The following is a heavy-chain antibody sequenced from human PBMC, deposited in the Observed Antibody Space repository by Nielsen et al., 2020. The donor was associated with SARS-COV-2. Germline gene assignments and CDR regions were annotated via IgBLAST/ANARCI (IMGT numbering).Heavy chain of an antibody. V-gene: IGHV3-23*01. Sequence: GESLKISCAASGFTFSSYAMSWVRQAPGKGLEWVSAISGSGGSTYYADSVKGRFTISRDNSKNTLYLQMNSLRAEDTAVYYCARVLSLVATIFGSFDYWGQGTLVTVSS. D-gene: IGHD5-12*01. CDR2: ISGSGGST. CDR3: ARVLSLVATIFGSFDY. J-gene: IGHJ4*02. CDR1: GFTFSSYA.